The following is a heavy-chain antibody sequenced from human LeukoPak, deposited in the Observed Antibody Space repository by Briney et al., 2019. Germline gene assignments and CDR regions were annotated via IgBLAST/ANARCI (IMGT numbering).Heavy chain of an antibody. V-gene: IGHV4-38-2*01. CDR2: IYYSGST. Sequence: SETLSLTCAVSGYSISSGYYWGWIRQPRGKALEWIGSIYYSGSTYYNPSLKSRVTISVDTSKNQFSLKLSSVTAADTAVYYCARQGITIFGVVIINYYYMDVWGKGTTVTVSS. J-gene: IGHJ6*03. CDR3: ARQGITIFGVVIINYYYMDV. D-gene: IGHD3-3*01. CDR1: GYSISSGYY.